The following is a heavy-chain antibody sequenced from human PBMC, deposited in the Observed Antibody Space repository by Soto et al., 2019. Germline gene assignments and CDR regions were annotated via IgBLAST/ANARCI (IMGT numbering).Heavy chain of an antibody. D-gene: IGHD7-27*01. Sequence: GASVKVSCKASGGTFSSYAISWVRQAPGQGLEWMGGIIPIFGTANYAQKFQGRVTITADESTSAAYMELSSLRSEDTAVYYCARDGLNWASGGNWFDPWGQGTLVTVPQ. CDR1: GGTFSSYA. CDR3: ARDGLNWASGGNWFDP. J-gene: IGHJ5*02. CDR2: IIPIFGTA. V-gene: IGHV1-69*13.